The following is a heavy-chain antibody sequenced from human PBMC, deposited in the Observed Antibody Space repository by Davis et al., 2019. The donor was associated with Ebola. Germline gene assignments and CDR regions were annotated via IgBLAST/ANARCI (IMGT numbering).Heavy chain of an antibody. J-gene: IGHJ6*02. CDR1: GGSISSYY. CDR2: IYYSGST. D-gene: IGHD7-27*01. CDR3: ARLLGSYYYYGMDV. V-gene: IGHV4-59*08. Sequence: MPSETLSLTCTVSGGSISSYYWSWIRQPPGKGLEWIGYIYYSGSTNYNPSPKSRVTISVDTSKNQFSLKLSSVTAADTAVYYCARLLGSYYYYGMDVWGQGTTVTVSS.